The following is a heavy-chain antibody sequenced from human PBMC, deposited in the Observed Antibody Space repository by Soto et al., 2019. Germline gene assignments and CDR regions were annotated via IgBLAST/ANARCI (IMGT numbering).Heavy chain of an antibody. J-gene: IGHJ3*02. Sequence: GGSLGLGCASSGFIFSPYGVHWVRQAPGKGLEWVALIRNDGSDKYYAESVTGRFTISRDNSKNTVYLQMNSLRAEDTALYFCARAPRMAPFDIWGQGTMVTVSS. CDR3: ARAPRMAPFDI. CDR2: IRNDGSDK. V-gene: IGHV3-33*01. CDR1: GFIFSPYG.